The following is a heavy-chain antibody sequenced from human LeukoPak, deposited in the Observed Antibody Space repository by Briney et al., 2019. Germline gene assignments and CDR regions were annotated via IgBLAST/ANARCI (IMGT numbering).Heavy chain of an antibody. V-gene: IGHV1-18*01. CDR2: ISAYNGNT. CDR1: GYTFTSYG. J-gene: IGHJ4*02. Sequence: XXXXXAXGYTFTSYGISWVRQAPGQGLEWMGWISAYNGNTNYAQKLQGRVTMTTDTSTSTAYMELRSLRSDDTAVYYCARDQVPHIVVVTATLDYWGQGTLVTVSS. D-gene: IGHD2-21*02. CDR3: ARDQVPHIVVVTATLDY.